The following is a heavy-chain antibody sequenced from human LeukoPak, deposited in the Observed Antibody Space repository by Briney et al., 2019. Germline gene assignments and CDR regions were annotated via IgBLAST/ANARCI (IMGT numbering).Heavy chain of an antibody. J-gene: IGHJ4*02. Sequence: SVKVSCKASGGTFSSYAISWVRQAPGQGLEWMGRIIPIFGTANYAQKFQGRVTITTDESTSTAYMELSSLRSEDTAVYYCAREEGYYCGSYHLDYWGQGTLVAVSS. CDR2: IIPIFGTA. CDR1: GGTFSSYA. V-gene: IGHV1-69*05. D-gene: IGHD1-26*01. CDR3: AREEGYYCGSYHLDY.